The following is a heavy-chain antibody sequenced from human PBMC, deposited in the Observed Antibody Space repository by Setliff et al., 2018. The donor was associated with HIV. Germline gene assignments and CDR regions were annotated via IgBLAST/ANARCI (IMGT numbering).Heavy chain of an antibody. J-gene: IGHJ5*02. V-gene: IGHV4-38-2*01. CDR2: IYHGGST. D-gene: IGHD2-15*01. Sequence: SETLSLTCAVSSYSISSGYYWVWIRQPPGKGLEWIGSIYHGGSTYYNPSLKSRVTISVDTSKNQFSLKLSSVTAADTAIYYCAQHVSGSDLYWFDPWGQGTLVTVSS. CDR1: SYSISSGYY. CDR3: AQHVSGSDLYWFDP.